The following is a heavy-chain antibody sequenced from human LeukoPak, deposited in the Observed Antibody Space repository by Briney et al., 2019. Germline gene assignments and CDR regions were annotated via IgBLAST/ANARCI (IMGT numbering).Heavy chain of an antibody. CDR3: ARRRASGFGELLDF. CDR1: GVSISSYY. D-gene: IGHD3-10*01. CDR2: IYYSGST. Sequence: SETLSLTCTVSGVSISSYYWTWIRQPPGKGLEWIGYIYYSGSTNYNPSLKSRVTISVDTSKNQFSLKLTSVTAADTAVYYCARRRASGFGELLDFWGQGTLVTVSS. V-gene: IGHV4-59*08. J-gene: IGHJ4*02.